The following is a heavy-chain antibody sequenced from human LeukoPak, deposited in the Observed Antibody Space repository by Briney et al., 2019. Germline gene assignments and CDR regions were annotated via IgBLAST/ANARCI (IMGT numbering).Heavy chain of an antibody. Sequence: GGSLRLSCAASGFTFSSYAMSWVRQAPGKGLEWVSAISGSGGSTYYADSVKGRFTISRDNSKNTLYLQMNSLRAEDTAVYYCAESGYCSPYYFDYWGQGTLVTVSS. J-gene: IGHJ4*02. D-gene: IGHD3-9*01. CDR3: AESGYCSPYYFDY. CDR2: ISGSGGST. CDR1: GFTFSSYA. V-gene: IGHV3-23*01.